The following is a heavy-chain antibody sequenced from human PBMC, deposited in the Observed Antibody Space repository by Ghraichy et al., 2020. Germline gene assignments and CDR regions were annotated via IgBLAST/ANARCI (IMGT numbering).Heavy chain of an antibody. V-gene: IGHV4-34*01. Sequence: SQTLSLTCAVSGGSFSNNYWTWIRQPPGKGLEWIGEIYHDGATHYNPALKSRVTISVDTSKIQFSLNLTSVTPADTGVYYCARQSRMGSGWYGWFDPWGQGILVTVSS. J-gene: IGHJ5*02. CDR2: IYHDGAT. CDR1: GGSFSNNY. CDR3: ARQSRMGSGWYGWFDP. D-gene: IGHD6-13*01.